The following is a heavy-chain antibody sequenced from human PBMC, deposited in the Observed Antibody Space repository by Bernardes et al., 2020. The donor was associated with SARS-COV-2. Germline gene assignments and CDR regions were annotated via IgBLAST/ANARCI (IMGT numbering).Heavy chain of an antibody. CDR3: ARAPRTQLLWFGEFYGMDV. V-gene: IGHV3-7*01. D-gene: IGHD3-10*01. CDR2: IKQDGSEK. J-gene: IGHJ6*02. CDR1: GSTLSSYW. Sequence: GGSLRLSCAASGSTLSSYWMSWVRQAPGKGLELVANIKQDGSEKYHVASVKGRFTISRDNAKNSLYLQMNSLRAEDTAVYYCARAPRTQLLWFGEFYGMDVWGQGTTVTVSS.